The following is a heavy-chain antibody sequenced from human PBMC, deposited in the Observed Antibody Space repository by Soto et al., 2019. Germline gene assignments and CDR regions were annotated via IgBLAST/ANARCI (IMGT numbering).Heavy chain of an antibody. Sequence: SETLSLTCTVSGGSISSSSYYWGWIRQPPGKGLEWIGSIYYSGSTYYNPSLKSRVTISVDTSKNQFSLKLSSVTAADTAVYYCARLLAGYYYYYMDVWGKGTTVTVSS. V-gene: IGHV4-39*01. CDR1: GGSISSSSYY. CDR3: ARLLAGYYYYYMDV. CDR2: IYYSGST. J-gene: IGHJ6*03.